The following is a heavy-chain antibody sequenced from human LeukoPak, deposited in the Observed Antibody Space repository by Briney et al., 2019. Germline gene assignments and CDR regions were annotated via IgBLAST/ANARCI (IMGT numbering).Heavy chain of an antibody. V-gene: IGHV3-23*01. CDR2: VPSDGDTT. Sequence: GGSLRLSCAASGFTFSSYAMSWVRQAPGKGLEWVSGVPSDGDTTYYADSVKGRFTISRDNSRNTLYPQMNSLRAEDTAVYSCARDLSGLDAFDIWGQGTMVTVSS. CDR3: ARDLSGLDAFDI. J-gene: IGHJ3*02. CDR1: GFTFSSYA. D-gene: IGHD3-3*02.